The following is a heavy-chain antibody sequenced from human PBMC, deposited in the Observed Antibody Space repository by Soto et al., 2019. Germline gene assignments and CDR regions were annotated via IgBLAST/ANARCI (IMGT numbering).Heavy chain of an antibody. CDR2: IYWDDDK. CDR3: ARTLAVAGTWDY. V-gene: IGHV2-5*02. Sequence: QITLKESGPPLVKPTQTLTLTCTFSGFSLSTSGVGVGWIRQPPGKALEWLALIYWDDDKRYSPSLKSRLTITKDTSKNQVVLTMTNMDPVDTATYYCARTLAVAGTWDYWGQGTLVTVSS. CDR1: GFSLSTSGVG. D-gene: IGHD6-19*01. J-gene: IGHJ4*02.